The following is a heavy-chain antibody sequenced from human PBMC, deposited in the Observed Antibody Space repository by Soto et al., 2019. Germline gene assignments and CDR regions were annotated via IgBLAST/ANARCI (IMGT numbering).Heavy chain of an antibody. CDR3: ARDGVSVVLFPAAHRRRRYCFDS. V-gene: IGHV1-3*01. CDR1: GYTFTSYA. D-gene: IGHD2-2*01. Sequence: AAVMVSCKASGYTFTSYAFHWVRQAPGQRLEWMGWVNAGNGNTNYSQTFKGRVTITRDTSESTAYMKLSSLSSADTAGYYCARDGVSVVLFPAAHRRRRYCFDSWGQGTLVTVSS. CDR2: VNAGNGNT. J-gene: IGHJ5*01.